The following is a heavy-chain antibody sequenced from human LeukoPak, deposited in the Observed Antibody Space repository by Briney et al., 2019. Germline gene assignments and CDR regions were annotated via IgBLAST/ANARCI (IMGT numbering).Heavy chain of an antibody. CDR2: IIPIFGTA. CDR1: GGTFSSYA. J-gene: IGHJ4*02. V-gene: IGHV1-69*13. Sequence: SVKVSCKASGGTFSSYAISWVRQAPGQGLEWMGGIIPIFGTANYAQKFQGRVTITADESTSTAYMELSSLRSEDTAVYYCAMTSMVRGVIIVEYFDYWGQGTLVTVSS. D-gene: IGHD3-10*01. CDR3: AMTSMVRGVIIVEYFDY.